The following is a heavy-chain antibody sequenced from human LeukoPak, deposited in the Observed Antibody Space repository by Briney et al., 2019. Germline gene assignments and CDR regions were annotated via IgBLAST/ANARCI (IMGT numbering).Heavy chain of an antibody. CDR3: AKIEQGGSGSPQYYYYYMDV. CDR1: GGSIRSYH. V-gene: IGHV4-59*03. D-gene: IGHD3-10*01. Sequence: PSETLSLTCSVSGGSIRSYHWSWIRQSPGKGLEWIGYIPYSGYNYYNPSLERRVTMSVDTSQNQFSLRLRSVTAADTAVYYCAKIEQGGSGSPQYYYYYMDVWGKGTTVTVSS. CDR2: IPYSGYN. J-gene: IGHJ6*03.